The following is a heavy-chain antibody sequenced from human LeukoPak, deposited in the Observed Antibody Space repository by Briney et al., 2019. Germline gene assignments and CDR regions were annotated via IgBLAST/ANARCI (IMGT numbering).Heavy chain of an antibody. D-gene: IGHD2-15*01. V-gene: IGHV4-34*01. Sequence: SETLSLTCAVYGGSFSGYYWSWIRQPPGKGLEWIEEINHSGSTNYNPSLKSRVTISVDTSKNQFSLKLSSVTAADTAVYYCARGPGYCSGGSCPPYYYYYGMDVWGQGTTVTVSS. CDR3: ARGPGYCSGGSCPPYYYYYGMDV. J-gene: IGHJ6*02. CDR2: INHSGST. CDR1: GGSFSGYY.